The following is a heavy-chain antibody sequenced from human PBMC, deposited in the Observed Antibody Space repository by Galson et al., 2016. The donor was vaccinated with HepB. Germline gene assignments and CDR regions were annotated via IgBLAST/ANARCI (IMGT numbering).Heavy chain of an antibody. CDR2: IHYSGST. CDR3: ARHHSGEHVARFLEWLARFDP. D-gene: IGHD3-3*01. J-gene: IGHJ5*02. CDR1: GGSISSSSSY. V-gene: IGHV4-39*01. Sequence: SETLSLTCTVSGGSISSSSSYWAWIRQPPGKGLEWIGSIHYSGSTFYNPSLKGRVTISVDTPKNHFSLKLSAVSAADTAMYYCARHHSGEHVARFLEWLARFDPWGQGTLVTVSS.